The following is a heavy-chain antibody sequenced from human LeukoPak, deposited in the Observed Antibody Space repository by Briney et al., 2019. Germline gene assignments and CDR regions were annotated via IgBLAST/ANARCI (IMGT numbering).Heavy chain of an antibody. CDR1: GGSISSSSYY. D-gene: IGHD3-10*01. Sequence: GSLRLSCTVSGGSISSSSYYWGWIRQPPGKGLEWIGSIYYSGSTYYNPSLKSRVTISVDTSKDQFSLKLSSVTAADTAVYYCARRYYGSGSYYSGVGWFDPWGQGTLVTVSS. CDR2: IYYSGST. J-gene: IGHJ5*02. CDR3: ARRYYGSGSYYSGVGWFDP. V-gene: IGHV4-39*01.